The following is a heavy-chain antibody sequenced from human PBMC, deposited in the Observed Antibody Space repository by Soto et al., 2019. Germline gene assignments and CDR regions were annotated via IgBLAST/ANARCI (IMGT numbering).Heavy chain of an antibody. J-gene: IGHJ4*02. Sequence: KPSETLSLTCTVSGGSVSTYYWSWIRQPPGKGLEWIGDIYYSGRTNYNPSLKSRVTISVDPSKNQFSLNLSSVTAADTAVYYCAVQYSTSPFFDYWGQGTLVTVSS. CDR1: GGSVSTYY. V-gene: IGHV4-59*02. CDR3: AVQYSTSPFFDY. D-gene: IGHD6-6*01. CDR2: IYYSGRT.